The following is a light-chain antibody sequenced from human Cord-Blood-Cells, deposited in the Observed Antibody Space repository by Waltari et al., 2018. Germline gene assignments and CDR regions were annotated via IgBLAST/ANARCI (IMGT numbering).Light chain of an antibody. CDR2: AAS. CDR1: QSLSSY. CDR3: QQSYSTLALT. Sequence: DIQMTQSPSSLSASVGDRVNIPCRASQSLSSYLNWYQQKPGKAPKLLIYAASSLQSGVPSRFSGSGSGTDFTLTISSLQPEDFATYYCQQSYSTLALTFGGGTKVEIK. V-gene: IGKV1-39*01. J-gene: IGKJ4*01.